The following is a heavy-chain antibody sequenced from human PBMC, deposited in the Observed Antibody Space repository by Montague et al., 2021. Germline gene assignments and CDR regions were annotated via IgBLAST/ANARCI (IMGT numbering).Heavy chain of an antibody. D-gene: IGHD6-13*01. CDR3: AKNRAAPGRSSFDY. CDR2: TSATGGGT. J-gene: IGHJ4*02. V-gene: IGHV3-23*01. Sequence: SLRLSCAASGFTFSGYAMSWVRQAPGKGLEWVSGTSATGGGTFYVDSVKGRFIISRDNSKNTLFLQMNGLRADDTAVYYCAKNRAAPGRSSFDYWGQGTLVTVSS. CDR1: GFTFSGYA.